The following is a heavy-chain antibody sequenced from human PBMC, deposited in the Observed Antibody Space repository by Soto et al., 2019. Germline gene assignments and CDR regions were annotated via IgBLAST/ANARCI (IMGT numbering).Heavy chain of an antibody. J-gene: IGHJ4*02. CDR1: GYTFTSYG. V-gene: IGHV1-18*01. CDR3: ASDAAAGLNDY. CDR2: ISAYNGNT. D-gene: IGHD6-13*01. Sequence: QVQLVQSGAEVKKPGASVKVSCKASGYTFTSYGISWVRQAPGQGLEWMGWISAYNGNTKYAQKCQGRVTMTTDTSTSTAYMEVRSLRSDDTAGYYCASDAAAGLNDYWGQGTLVTVSS.